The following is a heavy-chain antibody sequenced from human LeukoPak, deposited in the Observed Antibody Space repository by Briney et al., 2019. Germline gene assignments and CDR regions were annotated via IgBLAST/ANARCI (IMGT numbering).Heavy chain of an antibody. CDR3: ARMDYYDSSGYYPSDY. J-gene: IGHJ4*02. CDR2: MNPNSGNT. D-gene: IGHD3-22*01. Sequence: ASVKVSCKASGYTFTSYDINWVRQATGQGLEWMGWMNPNSGNTSYAQKFQGRVTMTRNASISTAYMELSSLRSEDTAVYYCARMDYYDSSGYYPSDYWGQGTLVTVSS. CDR1: GYTFTSYD. V-gene: IGHV1-8*01.